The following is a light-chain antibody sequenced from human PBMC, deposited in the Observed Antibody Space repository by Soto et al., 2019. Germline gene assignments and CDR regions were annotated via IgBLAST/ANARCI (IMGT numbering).Light chain of an antibody. J-gene: IGKJ1*01. Sequence: IVLTQSPGTLSLSPGERATLFCRASQSVTSNYFAWYQQKPGQAPRLLIYGISDRATGIPDRFSGSGSGTDFTLTISSLEPEDFAVYYCEQYGSSPRTFGQGTKVEIK. CDR2: GIS. CDR3: EQYGSSPRT. CDR1: QSVTSNY. V-gene: IGKV3-20*01.